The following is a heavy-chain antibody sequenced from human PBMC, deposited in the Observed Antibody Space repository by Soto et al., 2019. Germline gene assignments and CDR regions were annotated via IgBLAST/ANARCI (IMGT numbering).Heavy chain of an antibody. J-gene: IGHJ6*02. CDR2: IIPIFGTA. Sequence: QVQLVQSGAEVKKPGSSVKVSCKASGGTFSSYAISWVRQAPGQGLEWMGGIIPIFGTANYAQKFQGRVTITADKSTSTAYKELSSLRSEDTAVYYCARDRGTLIVGATWERRGYYYYGMDVWGQGTTVTVSS. D-gene: IGHD1-26*01. CDR3: ARDRGTLIVGATWERRGYYYYGMDV. V-gene: IGHV1-69*06. CDR1: GGTFSSYA.